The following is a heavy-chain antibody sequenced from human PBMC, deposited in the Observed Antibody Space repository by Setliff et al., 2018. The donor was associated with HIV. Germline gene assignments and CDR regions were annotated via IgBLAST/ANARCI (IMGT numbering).Heavy chain of an antibody. CDR1: SGSFTGYY. V-gene: IGHV4-34*01. CDR3: AKGGYCNSDNCDRGRNFDY. CDR2: INRFGIT. J-gene: IGHJ4*02. Sequence: SETLSLTCAVYSGSFTGYYWTWIRQPPGKGLEWIGEINRFGITNYNPSLKSRLTLSVDTSKNQFSLNVNSVTAADTAVYYCAKGGYCNSDNCDRGRNFDYWSQGMLVTVSS. D-gene: IGHD2-15*01.